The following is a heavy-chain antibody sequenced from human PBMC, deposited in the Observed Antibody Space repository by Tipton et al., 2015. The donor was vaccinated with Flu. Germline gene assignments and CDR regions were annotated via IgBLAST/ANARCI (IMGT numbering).Heavy chain of an antibody. CDR3: ARLSYYDVDLKNFYFDY. CDR2: IYPSGTT. CDR1: SGSIRSTNYF. Sequence: TLSFTCAVSSGSIRSTNYFCAWIRQPPGKRLELIGSIYPSGTTYYNPSLKSRVTISVDTSKSHFSLKLRSVTAADTAVYYCARLSYYDVDLKNFYFDYWGQGALVTVSS. J-gene: IGHJ4*02. V-gene: IGHV4-39*02. D-gene: IGHD3-10*02.